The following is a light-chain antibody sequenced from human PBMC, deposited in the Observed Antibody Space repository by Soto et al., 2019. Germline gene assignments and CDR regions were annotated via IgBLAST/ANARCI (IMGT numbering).Light chain of an antibody. CDR1: QSVSSN. CDR2: GAS. V-gene: IGKV3-15*01. Sequence: EIVMTQSPATLSVSPGGRATLSCRASQSVSSNLAWYQQKPGQAPRLLIYGASTRATGIPARFSGSGSGTEFTLTISSLQSEDFAVYYCQQYNNWRWTFGQGTKVDI. CDR3: QQYNNWRWT. J-gene: IGKJ1*01.